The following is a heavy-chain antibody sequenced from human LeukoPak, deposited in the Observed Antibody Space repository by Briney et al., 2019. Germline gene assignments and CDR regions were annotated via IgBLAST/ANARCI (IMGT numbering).Heavy chain of an antibody. Sequence: GGSLRLSCAASGFTFSRYWMHWVRQAPGKGLVWVAGINSDGGTANYADSVRGRFTISRDNAKNMLYLQMNSLRVGDTAVYYCTTLFDSGPGYRGQGTLVTVSS. J-gene: IGHJ4*02. CDR2: INSDGGTA. CDR1: GFTFSRYW. CDR3: TTLFDSGPGY. V-gene: IGHV3-74*01. D-gene: IGHD3-10*01.